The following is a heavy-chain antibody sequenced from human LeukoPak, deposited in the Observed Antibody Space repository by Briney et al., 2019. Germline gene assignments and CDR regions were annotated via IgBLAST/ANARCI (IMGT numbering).Heavy chain of an antibody. J-gene: IGHJ4*02. V-gene: IGHV3-15*01. Sequence: PGGSLRLSCAASGFTFSNAWMSWVRQAPGKGLEWVGRIKSKTDGGTTDYAAPVKGRFTISRDDSKHTLYLQMNSLKTEDTAVYYCTTDYDDFWSGPFDYWGQGTLVTVSS. CDR1: GFTFSNAW. CDR3: TTDYDDFWSGPFDY. D-gene: IGHD3-3*01. CDR2: IKSKTDGGTT.